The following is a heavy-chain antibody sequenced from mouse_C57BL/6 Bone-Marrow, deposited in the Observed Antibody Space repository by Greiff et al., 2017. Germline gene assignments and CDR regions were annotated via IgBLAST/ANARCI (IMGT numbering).Heavy chain of an antibody. D-gene: IGHD2-4*01. V-gene: IGHV1-55*01. CDR2: IYPGSGST. J-gene: IGHJ2*01. CDR1: GYTFTSYW. CDR3: ARPATMITTRVYYFDY. Sequence: VQLQQPGAELVKPGASVKMSCKASGYTFTSYWITWVKQRPGQGLEWIGDIYPGSGSTNYNEKFKSKATLTVDTSSSTAYMQLSSLTSEDSAVYYCARPATMITTRVYYFDYWGQGTTLTVSS.